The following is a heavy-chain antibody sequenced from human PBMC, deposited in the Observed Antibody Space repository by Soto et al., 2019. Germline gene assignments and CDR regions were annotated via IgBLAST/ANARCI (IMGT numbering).Heavy chain of an antibody. J-gene: IGHJ3*02. Sequence: QLQQWGAGLLKPSETLSLTCVVSGGSFSTYYYNWIRQSPGKGLEWIGEINHSGSNNYSPSLKSRVTTSLDTSKNQFSLKLTSVTAADTAVYYCARGGSNDWQVAFDIWGQGTMVTVSS. CDR3: ARGGSNDWQVAFDI. D-gene: IGHD3-9*01. CDR1: GGSFSTYY. CDR2: INHSGSN. V-gene: IGHV4-34*01.